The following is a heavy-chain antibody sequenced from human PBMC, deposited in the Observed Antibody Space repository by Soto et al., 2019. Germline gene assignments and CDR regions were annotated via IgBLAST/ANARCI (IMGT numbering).Heavy chain of an antibody. CDR3: ARGQSGITGTTDWFDP. V-gene: IGHV4-59*01. D-gene: IGHD1-7*01. CDR2: IYYSGST. J-gene: IGHJ5*02. Sequence: XETRSLTCTVSGCSISSYYWSWIRQPPGKGLEWIGYIYYSGSTNYNPSLKSRVTISVDTSKNQFSLKLSSVTAADTAVYYCARGQSGITGTTDWFDPWGQGALVTVSS. CDR1: GCSISSYY.